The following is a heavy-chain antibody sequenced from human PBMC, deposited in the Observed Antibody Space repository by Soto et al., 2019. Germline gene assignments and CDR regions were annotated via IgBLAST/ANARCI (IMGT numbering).Heavy chain of an antibody. V-gene: IGHV3-48*02. J-gene: IGHJ4*02. D-gene: IGHD3-3*01. CDR3: ARKGVAFDY. Sequence: GGSLRLSCAASGFTFSSCSMNWVRQAPGKGLEWISYISTTSSSIYYADSVKGRFTISRDNAKNSLFLQMNSLRDEDTAVYYCARKGVAFDYWGQGALVTVSS. CDR1: GFTFSSCS. CDR2: ISTTSSSI.